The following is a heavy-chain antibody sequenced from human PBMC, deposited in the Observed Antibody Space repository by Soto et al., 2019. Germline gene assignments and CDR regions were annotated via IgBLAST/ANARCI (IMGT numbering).Heavy chain of an antibody. Sequence: QVQLQESGPGLVKPSQILSLTCTVSGGSFRSGDYYWSWIRQPPGKGLEWLGYIYNSGDTFYSPSLKSRLAISIDTSKNPFSLQLSSLTAADTAVYYCAAFLGAYWYFDLWGRGTLVTVSS. J-gene: IGHJ2*01. V-gene: IGHV4-30-4*01. D-gene: IGHD1-26*01. CDR2: IYNSGDT. CDR3: AAFLGAYWYFDL. CDR1: GGSFRSGDYY.